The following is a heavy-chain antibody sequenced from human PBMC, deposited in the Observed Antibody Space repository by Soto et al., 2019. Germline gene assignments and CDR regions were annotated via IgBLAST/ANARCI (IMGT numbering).Heavy chain of an antibody. V-gene: IGHV3-23*01. D-gene: IGHD3-3*01. Sequence: PGGSTRLSCAASGFTFSSYAMGWVLQAPGKGLEWVSAISGSGGSTYYADSVKGRFTISRDNSKNTLYLQMNSLRAEDTDVYYCSKGITIFGVVITEIDYWGQGTLVTASS. CDR2: ISGSGGST. CDR1: GFTFSSYA. J-gene: IGHJ4*02. CDR3: SKGITIFGVVITEIDY.